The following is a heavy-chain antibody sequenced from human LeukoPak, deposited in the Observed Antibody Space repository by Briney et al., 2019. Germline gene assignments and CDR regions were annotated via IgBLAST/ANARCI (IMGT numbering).Heavy chain of an antibody. CDR1: GFTLSSYW. Sequence: GGSLRLSCAASGFTLSSYWMSWARQAPGKGLEWVANIKQGGSEKYYVDSVKGRFTIYRDNAKNSLDLQMNSLRAEYTAVCYGAGVAVAGFDYWGQGTLFTVSS. CDR3: AGVAVAGFDY. CDR2: IKQGGSEK. D-gene: IGHD6-13*01. J-gene: IGHJ4*02. V-gene: IGHV3-7*04.